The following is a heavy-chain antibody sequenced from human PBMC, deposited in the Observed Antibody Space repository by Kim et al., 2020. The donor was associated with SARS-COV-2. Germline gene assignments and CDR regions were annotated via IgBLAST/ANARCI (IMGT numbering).Heavy chain of an antibody. CDR2: T. V-gene: IGHV3-73*01. CDR3: TKGYSYGDFDS. Sequence: TTYGASVKGRFTISRDESKNTTYLQMNSMKSEDTAVDYCTKGYSYGDFDSWGQGTLVTVSS. D-gene: IGHD5-18*01. J-gene: IGHJ4*02.